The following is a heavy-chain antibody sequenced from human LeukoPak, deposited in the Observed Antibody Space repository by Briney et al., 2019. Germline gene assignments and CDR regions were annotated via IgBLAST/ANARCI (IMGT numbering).Heavy chain of an antibody. CDR3: ARDELGGCLDS. V-gene: IGHV3-48*03. Sequence: AGGSLRLSCAASGFTLSNEMNWVRQAPGKGLECVSYIGGGTIYYADSVKGRLTISRDNAKNSLYLQMNSLRVEDTAVYYCARDELGGCLDSWGQGTLVTVSS. J-gene: IGHJ4*02. D-gene: IGHD6-19*01. CDR2: IGGGTI. CDR1: GFTLSNE.